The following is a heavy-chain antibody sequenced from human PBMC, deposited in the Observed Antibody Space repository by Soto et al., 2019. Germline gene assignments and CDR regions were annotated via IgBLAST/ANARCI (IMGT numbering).Heavy chain of an antibody. D-gene: IGHD2-15*01. J-gene: IGHJ4*02. CDR3: ARDERDSCSGGGCFYFDY. CDR1: GYTFTYYG. V-gene: IGHV1-18*04. CDR2: ISTYSGDT. Sequence: APVKVSCKASGYTFTYYGISWVRQAPGQGLEWLGWISTYSGDTNSAPRLQGRLTMSTDTSTSTAYMELRSLTSDDTAVYYCARDERDSCSGGGCFYFDYWGRGTLVAVSS.